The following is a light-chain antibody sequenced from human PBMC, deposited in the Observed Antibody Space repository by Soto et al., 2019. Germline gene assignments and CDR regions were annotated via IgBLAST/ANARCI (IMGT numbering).Light chain of an antibody. CDR3: HQYYRTPRT. CDR2: DAS. V-gene: IGKV3-20*01. J-gene: IGKJ5*01. CDR1: QPLNLNY. Sequence: FVLTQSPGTLSLSPGERATLSCRSSQPLNLNYLAWYQQKPGQAPRLLIYDASSRATGTPDRFSGTGSATDFTLTISRLEPEDFAVYYCHQYYRTPRTFGQGTRLEI.